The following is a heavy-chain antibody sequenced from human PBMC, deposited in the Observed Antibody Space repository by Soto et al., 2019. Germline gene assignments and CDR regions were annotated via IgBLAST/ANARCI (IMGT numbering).Heavy chain of an antibody. J-gene: IGHJ5*02. CDR1: GFTLSANY. Sequence: EVQLVESGGGLIKPGGSLRLSCAASGFTLSANYMSWVRQAPGKGLEWVSVIYSDDSTYYADSVKGRFTISRDNSKNTLFLQMNSLRAEDTAVYYCARSYSTSLNWFDPWGQGTLVSVSS. D-gene: IGHD2-2*01. CDR2: IYSDDST. V-gene: IGHV3-53*01. CDR3: ARSYSTSLNWFDP.